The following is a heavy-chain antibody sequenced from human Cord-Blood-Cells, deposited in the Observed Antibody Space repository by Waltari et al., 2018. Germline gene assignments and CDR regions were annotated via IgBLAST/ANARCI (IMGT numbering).Heavy chain of an antibody. CDR1: GFTFISYA. V-gene: IGHV3-23*01. CDR2: ISGSGGST. J-gene: IGHJ3*02. Sequence: EVQLLESGGGLVQPGGSLRLSCAASGFTFISYAISWVRQAPGKGLAWVSAISGSGGSTYYADSVKGRFTISRDNSKNTLYLQMNSLRAEDTAVYYCAKATRIREAFDIWGQGTMVTVSS. CDR3: AKATRIREAFDI. D-gene: IGHD3-22*01.